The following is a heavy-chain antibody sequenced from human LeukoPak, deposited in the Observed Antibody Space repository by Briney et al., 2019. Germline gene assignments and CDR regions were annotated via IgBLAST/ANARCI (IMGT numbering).Heavy chain of an antibody. J-gene: IGHJ6*02. Sequence: ASVKVSCKASGYTFTSYAIIWVRQAPGQGLEGMGWISAYNGNTNYAQKLQGKVTMTTDTSTSTAYMELRSLRSDDTAVYYCARDGYGGIRYHYYGMDVWGQGTTVTVSS. CDR2: ISAYNGNT. D-gene: IGHD4-23*01. CDR1: GYTFTSYA. CDR3: ARDGYGGIRYHYYGMDV. V-gene: IGHV1-18*01.